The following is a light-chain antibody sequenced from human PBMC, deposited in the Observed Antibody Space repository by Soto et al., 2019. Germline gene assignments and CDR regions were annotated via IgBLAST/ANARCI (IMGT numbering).Light chain of an antibody. CDR2: DAS. Sequence: EIVLTQSPATLSLSPGERATLSCRASQSVSSYLAWYQQKPGQTPRLLIYDASNRATGIPARFSGSGSGTDFTRTISSLEPEDFAVDYCQQRSSWPRPFGQGTKLEIK. J-gene: IGKJ2*01. CDR3: QQRSSWPRP. V-gene: IGKV3-11*01. CDR1: QSVSSY.